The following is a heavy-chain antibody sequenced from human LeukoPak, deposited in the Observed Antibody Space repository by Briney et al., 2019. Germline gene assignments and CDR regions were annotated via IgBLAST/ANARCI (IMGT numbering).Heavy chain of an antibody. D-gene: IGHD1-26*01. V-gene: IGHV3-48*03. CDR2: ISSSGSTI. CDR3: ARGSSGSYYTLFDY. CDR1: GFTFSSYE. Sequence: PGGSLRLSCAASGFTFSSYEMNWVRQAPGKGLEWVSYISSSGSTIYYADSVKGRFTISRDNAKNSLYLQMNSLRAEDTAVYYCARGSSGSYYTLFDYWGQGTLVTVSS. J-gene: IGHJ4*02.